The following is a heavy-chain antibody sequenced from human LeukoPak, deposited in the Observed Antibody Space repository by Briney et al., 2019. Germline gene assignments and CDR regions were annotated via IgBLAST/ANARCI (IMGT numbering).Heavy chain of an antibody. CDR3: VRGLYGLGWDY. V-gene: IGHV3-64D*06. CDR1: RFTYRNVN. J-gene: IGHJ4*02. CDR2: ITSDGGSI. D-gene: IGHD3-10*01. Sequence: GGSLRLSCSASRFTYRNVNMHRVRQAPGKGLQFVSGITSDGGSIDYADSVRGRFTISRDNSKNTLYLRMTSLRVEDTALYYCVRGLYGLGWDYWGPGTLVTVSS.